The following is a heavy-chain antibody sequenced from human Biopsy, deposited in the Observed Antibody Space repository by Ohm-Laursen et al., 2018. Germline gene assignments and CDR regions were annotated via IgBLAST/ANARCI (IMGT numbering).Heavy chain of an antibody. CDR3: AKAPCTQFGSGACHDPFDK. V-gene: IGHV3-23*01. D-gene: IGHD3-10*01. J-gene: IGHJ3*02. CDR2: INGSGGST. Sequence: SLRLSCSASGFTFSSQAMSWVRQAPGKGPECVSVINGSGGSTYYADSVRGRFTISRDNSESTLYLQMNSLRADDTAVYHCAKAPCTQFGSGACHDPFDKWGQGTTVTVSS. CDR1: GFTFSSQA.